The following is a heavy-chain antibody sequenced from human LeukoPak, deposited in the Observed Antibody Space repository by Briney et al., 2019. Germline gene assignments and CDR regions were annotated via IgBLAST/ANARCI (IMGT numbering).Heavy chain of an antibody. CDR2: INSDGSST. Sequence: PGGSLRLSCAASGFTFSSYWMHWVRQAPGKGLVWVSRINSDGSSTSYADSVKGRFTISRDNAKNTLYLQMNSLRAEDTALYYCAKDSGSGSYYPTNWFDPWGQGTLVTVSS. D-gene: IGHD3-10*01. CDR3: AKDSGSGSYYPTNWFDP. V-gene: IGHV3-74*01. CDR1: GFTFSSYW. J-gene: IGHJ5*02.